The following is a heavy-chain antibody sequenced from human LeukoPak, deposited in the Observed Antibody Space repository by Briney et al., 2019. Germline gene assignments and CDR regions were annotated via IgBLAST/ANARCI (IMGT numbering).Heavy chain of an antibody. CDR2: INPSGGST. CDR1: GYTFTNYY. CDR3: AREIDAFDI. J-gene: IGHJ3*02. V-gene: IGHV1-46*01. Sequence: ASVKASCKASGYTFTNYYIHWVRQAPGQGLQWMGIINPSGGSTNYAQKFQGRVTMTRDTSTSTVYMELSSLRSEDTAVYYRAREIDAFDIWGQGTMVTVSS.